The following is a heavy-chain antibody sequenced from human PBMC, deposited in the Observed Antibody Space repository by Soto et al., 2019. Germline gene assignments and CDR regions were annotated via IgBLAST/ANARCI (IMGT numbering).Heavy chain of an antibody. Sequence: SETLSLTCTVSGGSISSYYWSWIRQPPGKGLEWIGYIYYSGSTNYNPSLKSRVTISVDTSKNQFSLKLSSVTAAGTAVYYCARKGYSYGSYYYYYGMDVWGQGTTVTVSS. CDR2: IYYSGST. CDR1: GGSISSYY. CDR3: ARKGYSYGSYYYYYGMDV. J-gene: IGHJ6*02. V-gene: IGHV4-59*01. D-gene: IGHD5-18*01.